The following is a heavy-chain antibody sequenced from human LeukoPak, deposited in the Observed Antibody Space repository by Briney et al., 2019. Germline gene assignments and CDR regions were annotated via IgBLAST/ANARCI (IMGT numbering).Heavy chain of an antibody. J-gene: IGHJ4*02. CDR1: GFTFSSYE. CDR3: ARDNYSGGGY. CDR2: IKQDGSEK. D-gene: IGHD2-21*01. V-gene: IGHV3-7*04. Sequence: GGSLRLSCAASGFTFSSYEMNWVRQAPGKGLEWVANIKQDGSEKYYVDSVKGRFTISRDNAKNSLYLQMNSLRAEDTAVYYCARDNYSGGGYWGQGTLVTVSS.